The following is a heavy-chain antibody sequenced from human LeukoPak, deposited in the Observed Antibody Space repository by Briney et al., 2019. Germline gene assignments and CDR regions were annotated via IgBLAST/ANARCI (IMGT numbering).Heavy chain of an antibody. D-gene: IGHD3-10*01. J-gene: IGHJ4*02. Sequence: AGGSLRLSCSASGFTFTAYSMYWVRQAPGKGQEYVSGITNNADTTYYADSVKGRFTISRDNSKNTLYLQTSSLRAEDTAVYSCVKGWVRGVLNYWGQGTLVTVSS. CDR3: VKGWVRGVLNY. V-gene: IGHV3-64D*06. CDR2: ITNNADTT. CDR1: GFTFTAYS.